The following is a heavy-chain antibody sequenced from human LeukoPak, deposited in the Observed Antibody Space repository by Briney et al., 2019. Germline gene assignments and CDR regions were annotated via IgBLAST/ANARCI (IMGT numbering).Heavy chain of an antibody. Sequence: GGSLRLSCAGTGFTFSDYWMNWVRQAPGKGLEWVANIKEDGSRINYVDSVKGRFTISRDNAKNSVYLQMDNLRAEDTAVYYCVGSSGWLFDYWGQGILVAVSS. CDR2: IKEDGSRI. D-gene: IGHD6-19*01. J-gene: IGHJ4*02. V-gene: IGHV3-7*01. CDR3: VGSSGWLFDY. CDR1: GFTFSDYW.